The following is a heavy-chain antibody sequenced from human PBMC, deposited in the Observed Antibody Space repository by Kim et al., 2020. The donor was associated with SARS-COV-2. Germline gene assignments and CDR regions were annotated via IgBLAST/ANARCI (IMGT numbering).Heavy chain of an antibody. CDR3: ARGQFSYGSGSYYHPRINTDYYGMDV. CDR1: GFTFSSYW. D-gene: IGHD3-10*01. CDR2: INSDGSST. Sequence: GGSLRLSCAASGFTFSSYWMHWVRQAPGKGLVWVSRINSDGSSTSYADSVKGRFTISRDNAKNTLYLQMNSLRAEDTAVYYCARGQFSYGSGSYYHPRINTDYYGMDVWGQGTTVTVSS. J-gene: IGHJ6*02. V-gene: IGHV3-74*01.